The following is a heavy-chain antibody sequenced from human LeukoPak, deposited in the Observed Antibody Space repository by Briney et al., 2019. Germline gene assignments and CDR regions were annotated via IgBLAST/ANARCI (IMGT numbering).Heavy chain of an antibody. CDR1: GYSISSGYY. Sequence: SETLSLTCTVSGYSISSGYYWSWIRQPPGKGLEWIGYIYYSGSTNYNPSLKSRVTISVDTSKNQFSLKLSSVTAADTAVYYCARGGSGYYHSYYYYCMDVWGKGTTVTVSS. CDR3: ARGGSGYYHSYYYYCMDV. D-gene: IGHD3-3*01. J-gene: IGHJ6*03. V-gene: IGHV4-61*01. CDR2: IYYSGST.